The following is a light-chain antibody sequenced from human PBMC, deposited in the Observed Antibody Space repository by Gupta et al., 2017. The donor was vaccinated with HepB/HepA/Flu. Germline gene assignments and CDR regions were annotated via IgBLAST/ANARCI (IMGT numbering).Light chain of an antibody. CDR3: QQSYCTPLT. CDR1: QSISSY. CDR2: AAS. Sequence: DIQMNQSPSSLSASVGDRVTITCRASQSISSYLNWYQQKPGKAPKLLIYAASSLQSGVPSRFSGSGSGTDFTLTISSLQAEDLATYYCQQSYCTPLTFGEGTKVEIK. V-gene: IGKV1-39*01. J-gene: IGKJ4*02.